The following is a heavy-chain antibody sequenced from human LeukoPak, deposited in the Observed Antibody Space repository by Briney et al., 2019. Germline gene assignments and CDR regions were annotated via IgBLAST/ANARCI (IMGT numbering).Heavy chain of an antibody. Sequence: PGGSLRLSCAASGCTFDDYGMSWVRQAPGKGLEWVSGINWNGGSTGYADSVKGRFTISRDNAKNSLYLQMNSLRAEDTALYYCAREDWVPDCSGGSCYYMDVWGKGTTVTVSS. CDR3: AREDWVPDCSGGSCYYMDV. V-gene: IGHV3-20*04. J-gene: IGHJ6*03. CDR1: GCTFDDYG. D-gene: IGHD2-15*01. CDR2: INWNGGST.